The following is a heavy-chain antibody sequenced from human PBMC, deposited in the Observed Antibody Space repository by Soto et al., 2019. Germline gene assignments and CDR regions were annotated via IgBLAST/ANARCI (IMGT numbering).Heavy chain of an antibody. V-gene: IGHV3-21*01. CDR1: GFTFSSYS. D-gene: IGHD3-3*01. CDR3: AREGWCGYYYYAMDV. CDR2: ISSSGTYT. J-gene: IGHJ6*02. Sequence: EVQLVESGGGLVKPGGSLRLSCAASGFTFSSYSMNWVRQAPGKGLEWVSSISSSGTYTYYADSLKGRFTISRDNAKNSLYLQLNSLRAEDTAVYYCAREGWCGYYYYAMDVWGQGTTVTVSS.